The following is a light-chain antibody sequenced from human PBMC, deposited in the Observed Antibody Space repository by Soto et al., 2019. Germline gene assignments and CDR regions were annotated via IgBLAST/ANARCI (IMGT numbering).Light chain of an antibody. J-gene: IGLJ3*02. Sequence: QSALTQPRSVSGSSGQSVTISCTGTSSDVGTNSVSWYQQHPGKAPKLMIYDVSKRPSGVPGRFSGSNSGNTASLTISGLQAEDEADYYCCSYVGSYTWVFGGGTKVTVL. V-gene: IGLV2-11*01. CDR1: SSDVGTNS. CDR3: CSYVGSYTWV. CDR2: DVS.